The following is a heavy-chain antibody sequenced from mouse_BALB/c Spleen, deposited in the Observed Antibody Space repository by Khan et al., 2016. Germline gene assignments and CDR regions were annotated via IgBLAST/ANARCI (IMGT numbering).Heavy chain of an antibody. CDR1: GDSITSGY. V-gene: IGHV3-8*02. Sequence: EVQLQESGPSLVKPSQTLSLTCSVTGDSITSGYWNWIRKFPGNKLEYMGYISYSGSTYYNPSLKSRISITRDTSKNQYYLQLNSVTTEDTATYYCARFITTAYYVMYCWGQGTSVTVSS. CDR3: ARFITTAYYVMYC. J-gene: IGHJ4*01. CDR2: ISYSGST. D-gene: IGHD1-2*01.